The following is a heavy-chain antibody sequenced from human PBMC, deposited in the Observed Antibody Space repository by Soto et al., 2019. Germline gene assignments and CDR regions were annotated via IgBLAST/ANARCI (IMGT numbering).Heavy chain of an antibody. D-gene: IGHD3-3*02. Sequence: EVQLLESGGGFVQPGGSLRLSCVVSGFMFRDYPMGWVRQAPGKGLEWVSATTATGGSTFYADSVKGRFTISRDNSINTLYLQMNNLRVEDSAVYSCAKRSIITGGAFDMWGQGTMVTVSS. CDR1: GFMFRDYP. J-gene: IGHJ3*02. V-gene: IGHV3-23*01. CDR3: AKRSIITGGAFDM. CDR2: TTATGGST.